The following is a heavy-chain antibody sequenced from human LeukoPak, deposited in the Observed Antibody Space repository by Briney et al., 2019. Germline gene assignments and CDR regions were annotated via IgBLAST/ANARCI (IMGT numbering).Heavy chain of an antibody. CDR3: AKGVKVPAARTYYYGSGSYYPKRPFDY. CDR2: ISGSGGST. V-gene: IGHV3-23*01. Sequence: PGGALRLSCVASGFTFSSYAMSWVRQAPGKGLEWVSAISGSGGSTYYADSVKGRFTISRDNSKNTLYLQMNSLRAEDAAVYYCAKGVKVPAARTYYYGSGSYYPKRPFDYWGQGTLVTVSS. CDR1: GFTFSSYA. J-gene: IGHJ4*02. D-gene: IGHD3-10*01.